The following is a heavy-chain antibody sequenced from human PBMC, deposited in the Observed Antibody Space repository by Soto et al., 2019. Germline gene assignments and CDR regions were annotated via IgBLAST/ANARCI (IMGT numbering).Heavy chain of an antibody. J-gene: IGHJ6*02. D-gene: IGHD3-16*02. CDR1: GYTFTRYD. CDR3: ARSDYVWGSYRYHYYYGMDV. CDR2: MNPNSGNT. Sequence: ASVKVSCKASGYTFTRYDINWVRQATGQGLEWMGWMNPNSGNTGYAQKFQGRVTMTRNTSISTAYMELSSLRSEDTAVYYCARSDYVWGSYRYHYYYGMDVWGQGTTVTVS. V-gene: IGHV1-8*01.